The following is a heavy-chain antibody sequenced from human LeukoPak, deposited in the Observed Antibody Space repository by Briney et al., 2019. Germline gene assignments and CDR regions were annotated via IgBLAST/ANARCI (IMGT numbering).Heavy chain of an antibody. D-gene: IGHD2/OR15-2a*01. CDR2: IISSSTI. CDR1: GFTFSDYS. V-gene: IGHV3-69-1*02. CDR3: ARDHTWAFDY. Sequence: GALSLSCAASGFTFSDYSMNWVRQAPGKGLEWISYIISSSTIYYADSVKGRFTISRDNAKNSLYLQMNSLRAEDTAVYYCARDHTWAFDYWGQGTLVTVSS. J-gene: IGHJ4*02.